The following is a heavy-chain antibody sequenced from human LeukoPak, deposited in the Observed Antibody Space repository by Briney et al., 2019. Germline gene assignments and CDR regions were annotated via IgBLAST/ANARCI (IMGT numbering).Heavy chain of an antibody. CDR1: GFTFRSFW. Sequence: PGGSLRLSCAASGFTFRSFWMHWVRQDPGKGLVWVSFMNGDGSSTNYADSVKGRFTISRDNAKNSLFLQMSSLRADDTAVYYCARGSGVQVWSSLDYWGRGTLVTVSS. D-gene: IGHD3-10*01. V-gene: IGHV3-74*01. CDR3: ARGSGVQVWSSLDY. CDR2: MNGDGSST. J-gene: IGHJ4*02.